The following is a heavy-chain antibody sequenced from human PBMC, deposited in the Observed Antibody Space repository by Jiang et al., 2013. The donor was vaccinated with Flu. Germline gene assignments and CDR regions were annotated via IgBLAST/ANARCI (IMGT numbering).Heavy chain of an antibody. Sequence: LLKPSETPSLTCAVSGGSFSGYSWSWIRQPPGKGLEWIGEIHHGGSTNYNPSLRSRVTISVDTSKDQFSLKLTSVPAADTAVYYCARNNSGHFDYWGQGTLVTVSS. V-gene: IGHV4-34*01. CDR3: ARNNSGHFDY. CDR2: IHHGGST. J-gene: IGHJ4*02. CDR1: GGSFSGYS. D-gene: IGHD1-26*01.